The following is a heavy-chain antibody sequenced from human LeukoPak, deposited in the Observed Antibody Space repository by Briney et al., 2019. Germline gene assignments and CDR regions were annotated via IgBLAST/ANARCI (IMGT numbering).Heavy chain of an antibody. Sequence: KSSETLSPTCTVSGGSISSTSSYWGWIRQPPGKGLEWIATIYYSGSTYYNASLKSRITIAVDTSKSQFSLKLSSVTAADTAVYYCARLNYYGFDYWGQGTLVTFSS. CDR1: GGSISSTSSY. V-gene: IGHV4-39*01. D-gene: IGHD1-26*01. CDR3: ARLNYYGFDY. J-gene: IGHJ4*02. CDR2: IYYSGST.